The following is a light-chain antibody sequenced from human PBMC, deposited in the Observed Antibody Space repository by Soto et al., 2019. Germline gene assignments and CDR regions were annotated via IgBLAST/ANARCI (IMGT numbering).Light chain of an antibody. Sequence: QSALTQPASVSGSPGQSITISCTGTSSDVGGYNYVSWYQQHPGKAPKLMISEVSNRPSGLSNRFSGSKSGNTASLTISGLQAEDEADYYCSSYTSSSTPYVFVTGTKLTVL. CDR2: EVS. CDR1: SSDVGGYNY. CDR3: SSYTSSSTPYV. J-gene: IGLJ1*01. V-gene: IGLV2-14*01.